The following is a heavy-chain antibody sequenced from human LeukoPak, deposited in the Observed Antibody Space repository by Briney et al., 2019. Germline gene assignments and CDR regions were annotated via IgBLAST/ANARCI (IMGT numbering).Heavy chain of an antibody. V-gene: IGHV3-9*01. D-gene: IGHD6-19*01. CDR2: INWNSNSI. Sequence: GGSLRLSCAASGFAFNDYAMHWVRQAPRKGLEWVSGINWNSNSIGYADSVKGRFTISRDNAKNSLYLQMNSLRAEDTAFYYCAKGLGKSSGWATLDYWGQGTMVTVSS. J-gene: IGHJ4*02. CDR1: GFAFNDYA. CDR3: AKGLGKSSGWATLDY.